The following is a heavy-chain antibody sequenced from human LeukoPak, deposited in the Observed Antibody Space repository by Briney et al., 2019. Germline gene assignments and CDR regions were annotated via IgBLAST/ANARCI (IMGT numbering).Heavy chain of an antibody. Sequence: PGGSLRLSCAASGFTFSSYSMNWVRQAPGKGLEWVSSISSSSSYIYYADSVKGRFTISRDNAKNSLYLQMNSLRAEDTAVYYCARELFSGSYFNWFDPWGQGTLVTVSS. CDR3: ARELFSGSYFNWFDP. J-gene: IGHJ5*02. CDR2: ISSSSSYI. V-gene: IGHV3-21*01. D-gene: IGHD3-10*01. CDR1: GFTFSSYS.